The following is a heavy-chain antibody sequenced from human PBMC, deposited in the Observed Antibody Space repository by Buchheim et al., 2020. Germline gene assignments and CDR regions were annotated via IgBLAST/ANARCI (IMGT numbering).Heavy chain of an antibody. V-gene: IGHV3-30*02. CDR2: IRYDGSNT. CDR1: GFTFSSYG. CDR3: AKGTLGCCSSTSCPSAYYYYGMDV. D-gene: IGHD2-2*01. Sequence: QVQLVESGGGVVQPGRSLRLSCAASGFTFSSYGMHWVRQAPGKGLEWVAFIRYDGSNTYYADSVKGRFTISRDNSKNTLYLQMDSLRAEDTAVYYCAKGTLGCCSSTSCPSAYYYYGMDVWGQGTT. J-gene: IGHJ6*02.